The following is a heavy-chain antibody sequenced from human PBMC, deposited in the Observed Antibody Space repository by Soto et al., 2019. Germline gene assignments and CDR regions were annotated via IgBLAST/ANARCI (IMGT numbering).Heavy chain of an antibody. Sequence: QVQLVQSGAEVKKPGSSVKVSCKASGGTFSSYTISWVRQAPGQGLEWMGRIIPILGIANYAQKFQGRVTITADKSTSTAYMELSSLRSEDTAVYYCARSYYYGSGSYYKLTDYWGQGTLVTVSS. V-gene: IGHV1-69*02. CDR3: ARSYYYGSGSYYKLTDY. D-gene: IGHD3-10*01. CDR1: GGTFSSYT. CDR2: IIPILGIA. J-gene: IGHJ4*02.